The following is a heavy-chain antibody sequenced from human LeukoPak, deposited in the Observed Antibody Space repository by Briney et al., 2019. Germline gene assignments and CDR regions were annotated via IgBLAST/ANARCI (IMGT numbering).Heavy chain of an antibody. V-gene: IGHV4-34*01. D-gene: IGHD7-27*01. CDR1: GGSISSYY. CDR2: INHSGST. CDR3: ARVRATGAHDS. Sequence: SETLSLTCTVSGGSISSYYWSWVRQPPGKGLEWIGEINHSGSTNYNPSLKSRVTISVDTSKNQFSLKLSSVTAADTAVYYCARVRATGAHDSWGQGTLVTVSS. J-gene: IGHJ4*02.